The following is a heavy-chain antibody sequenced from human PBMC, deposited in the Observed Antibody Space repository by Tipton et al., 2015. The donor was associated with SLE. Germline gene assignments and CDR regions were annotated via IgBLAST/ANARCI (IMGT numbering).Heavy chain of an antibody. D-gene: IGHD3/OR15-3a*01. V-gene: IGHV3-15*01. CDR3: TTVRTL. Sequence: SLRLSCTASGISFSNAWMSWVRQAAGKGQEWVGRIKSKTAGGTTDYAAPVKGRFSISRDDSKDTLYLQMDSLKTEHTAVYYCTTVRTLLGQGTLVSVSS. CDR2: IKSKTAGGTT. J-gene: IGHJ3*01. CDR1: GISFSNAW.